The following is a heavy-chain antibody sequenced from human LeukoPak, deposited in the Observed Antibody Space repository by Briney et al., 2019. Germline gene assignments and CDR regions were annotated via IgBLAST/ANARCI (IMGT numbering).Heavy chain of an antibody. CDR1: GGSISSFY. Sequence: PSETLSLTCTVSGGSISSFYYNWIRQPPGKGLEWIGFIDYSGNTNYNPSLKSRVTISVDTSKNQFSLKLSSVTAADTAVYYCAAIVVVAAALDYWGQGTLVTVSS. J-gene: IGHJ4*02. V-gene: IGHV4-59*08. CDR2: IDYSGNT. CDR3: AAIVVVAAALDY. D-gene: IGHD2-15*01.